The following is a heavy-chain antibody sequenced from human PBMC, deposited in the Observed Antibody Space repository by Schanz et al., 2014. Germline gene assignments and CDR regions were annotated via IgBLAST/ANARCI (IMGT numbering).Heavy chain of an antibody. CDR3: ARIIDGDYLY. J-gene: IGHJ4*02. D-gene: IGHD4-17*01. V-gene: IGHV1-69*04. Sequence: QVRLVQSGAEVKKPGSSVKVSCKSSGATFNSYAFGWVRQAPGQGFEWVGSIIPPLRQTRYAQKFEERVIITAETSTTTVYMDLASLTSDDTAVYFCARIIDGDYLYWGQGTLVTVSS. CDR2: IIPPLRQT. CDR1: GATFNSYA.